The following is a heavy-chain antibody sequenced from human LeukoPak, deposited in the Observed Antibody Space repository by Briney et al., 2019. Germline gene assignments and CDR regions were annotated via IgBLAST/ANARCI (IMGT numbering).Heavy chain of an antibody. V-gene: IGHV4-59*11. D-gene: IGHD5-24*01. J-gene: IGHJ4*02. CDR2: IYYSGST. Sequence: PSETLSLTCTVSGGSISSHYWSWLRQPPGKGLEWIGYIYYSGSTNYNPSLKSRVTISVDTSKNQFSLKLSSVTAADTAVYYCARVSRDGYNFRGSTYYFDYWGQGTLVTVSS. CDR3: ARVSRDGYNFRGSTYYFDY. CDR1: GGSISSHY.